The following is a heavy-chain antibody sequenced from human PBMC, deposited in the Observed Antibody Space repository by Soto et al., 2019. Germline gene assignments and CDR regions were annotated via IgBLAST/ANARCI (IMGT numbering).Heavy chain of an antibody. CDR3: VMVDNYVTPTPQDV. V-gene: IGHV1-18*01. CDR2: ISPYTGNT. CDR1: GYIFVNYG. D-gene: IGHD3-16*01. Sequence: QVQLVQSGDEVKKPGASVKVSCKASGYIFVNYGIAWVRQAPRQGIEWMGWISPYTGNTHSASKVQGRLTMTTDTSTSTAYLDLGSLTSDDTAVYYCVMVDNYVTPTPQDVWGQGTTVTVSS. J-gene: IGHJ6*02.